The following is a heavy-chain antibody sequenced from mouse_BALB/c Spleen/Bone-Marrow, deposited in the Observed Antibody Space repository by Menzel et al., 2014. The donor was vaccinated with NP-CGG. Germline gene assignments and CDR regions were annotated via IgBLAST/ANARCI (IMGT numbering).Heavy chain of an antibody. V-gene: IGHV1S56*01. J-gene: IGHJ4*01. CDR1: GYTFTSYY. CDR3: ARKENWAYAMDY. D-gene: IGHD4-1*01. Sequence: VQLQQSGPELVKPGASVKMSCKASGYTFTSYYIHWVKQRPGQGLEWIGWIYPGDGSTKYNEKFKGKTTLTADKSSSTAYMLLISLTSEDSAIYFCARKENWAYAMDYWGQGTSVTVSS. CDR2: IYPGDGST.